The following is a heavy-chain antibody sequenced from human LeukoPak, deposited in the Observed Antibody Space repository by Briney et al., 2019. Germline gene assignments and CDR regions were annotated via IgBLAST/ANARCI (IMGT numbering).Heavy chain of an antibody. Sequence: GGSLRLSCAASGFSVSGKFMSWVRQAPGKGLEWVGRIRTKSDGETVDYAAPVKGRFTISRDDSKNTLFLQMNSLKTEDTAVYYCATPALGRRLYYYDYWGQGTLVTVSP. CDR3: ATPALGRRLYYYDY. J-gene: IGHJ4*02. CDR1: GFSVSGKF. D-gene: IGHD3-16*01. V-gene: IGHV3-15*01. CDR2: IRTKSDGETV.